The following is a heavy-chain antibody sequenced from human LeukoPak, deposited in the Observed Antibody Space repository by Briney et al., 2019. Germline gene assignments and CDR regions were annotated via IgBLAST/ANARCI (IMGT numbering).Heavy chain of an antibody. CDR3: ATYRQVLLPFES. CDR2: INQSGST. CDR1: GGSFSGYY. V-gene: IGHV4-34*01. D-gene: IGHD2-8*02. Sequence: KTSETLSLTCAVYGGSFSGYYWNWIRQPPGKGLEWIGEINQSGSTNYNPSLKSRVTISFDTSKNQFSLKLSSVTAADTAIYYCATYRQVLLPFESWGQGTLVTVSS. J-gene: IGHJ4*02.